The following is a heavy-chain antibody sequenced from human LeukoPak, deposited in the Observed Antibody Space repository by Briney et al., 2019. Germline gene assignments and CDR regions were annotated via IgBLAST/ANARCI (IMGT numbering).Heavy chain of an antibody. CDR1: GGTFSSYA. J-gene: IGHJ5*02. Sequence: ASVRVSCKASGGTFSSYAISWVRQAPGQGLEWMGWISAYNGNTNYAQKLQGRVTMTTDTSTSTAYMELRSLRSDDTAVYYCARDLGSSSLDPWGQGTLVTVSS. D-gene: IGHD6-6*01. CDR2: ISAYNGNT. V-gene: IGHV1-18*01. CDR3: ARDLGSSSLDP.